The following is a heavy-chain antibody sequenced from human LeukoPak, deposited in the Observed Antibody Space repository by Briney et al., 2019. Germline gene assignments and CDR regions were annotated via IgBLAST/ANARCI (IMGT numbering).Heavy chain of an antibody. CDR1: GGSVSHYY. J-gene: IGHJ5*02. CDR2: IFYGGIT. V-gene: IGHV4-59*02. Sequence: SETLSLTCNVSGGSVSHYYWNWIRQPPGKGLEWIGYIFYGGITSYNPSLKSRVTISLDTSKNQLSLKLTSVTAADAAVYYCARELLNIMDNWFDPWGQGTLVTVSS. CDR3: ARELLNIMDNWFDP. D-gene: IGHD3-16*01.